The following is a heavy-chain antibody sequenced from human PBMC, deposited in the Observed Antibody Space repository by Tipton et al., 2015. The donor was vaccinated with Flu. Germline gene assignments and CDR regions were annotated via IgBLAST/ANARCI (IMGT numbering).Heavy chain of an antibody. J-gene: IGHJ4*02. CDR2: VHYRENT. CDR3: ARGPEQWLVNPHYFDY. D-gene: IGHD6-19*01. V-gene: IGHV4-59*08. Sequence: QLVQSGGGLIQPGGSLRLSCAASGFTVSSNYMSWIRQPPGKGLEWIGFVHYRENTSYNPSLKNRVTISVDTSKNQFSLKLSSVTAADTAVYYCARGPEQWLVNPHYFDYWGQGTLVTVSS. CDR1: GFTVSSNY.